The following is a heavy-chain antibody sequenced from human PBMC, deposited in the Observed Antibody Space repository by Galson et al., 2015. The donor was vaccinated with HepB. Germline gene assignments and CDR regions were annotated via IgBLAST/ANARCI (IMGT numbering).Heavy chain of an antibody. D-gene: IGHD3-3*01. J-gene: IGHJ6*02. Sequence: SVKVSCKASGGTFSSYAISWVRQAPGQGLEWMGGIIPIFGTANYAQKFQGRVTITADKSTSTAYMELSSLRSEDTAVYYCARAGITIFGVVITNRNYYYYYGMDVWGQGTTVTVSS. V-gene: IGHV1-69*06. CDR3: ARAGITIFGVVITNRNYYYYYGMDV. CDR1: GGTFSSYA. CDR2: IIPIFGTA.